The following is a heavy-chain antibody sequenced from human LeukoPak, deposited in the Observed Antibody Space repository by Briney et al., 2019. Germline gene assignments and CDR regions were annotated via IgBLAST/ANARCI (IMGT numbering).Heavy chain of an antibody. CDR3: ARDRSQQLSAVDY. Sequence: GGSLRLSCAASGFTFSSYSMNWVRQAPGKGLEWVSSISSSSYIYYADSVKGRFTISRDNAKNSLYLQMNSLRAEDTAVYYCARDRSQQLSAVDYWGQGTLVTVSS. D-gene: IGHD6-13*01. V-gene: IGHV3-21*01. J-gene: IGHJ4*02. CDR2: ISSSSYI. CDR1: GFTFSSYS.